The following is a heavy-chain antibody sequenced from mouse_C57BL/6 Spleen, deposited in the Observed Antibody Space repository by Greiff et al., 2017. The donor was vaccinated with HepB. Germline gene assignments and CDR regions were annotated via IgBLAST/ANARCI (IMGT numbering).Heavy chain of an antibody. D-gene: IGHD3-2*02. Sequence: GYSFTDYNMNWVKQSNGKSLEWIGVINPNYGTTSYNQKFKGKATLTVDQSSSTAYMQLNSLTSEDSAVYYCARGWAAQATFAYWGQGTLVTVSA. CDR2: INPNYGTT. CDR3: ARGWAAQATFAY. J-gene: IGHJ3*01. CDR1: GYSFTDYN. V-gene: IGHV1-39*01.